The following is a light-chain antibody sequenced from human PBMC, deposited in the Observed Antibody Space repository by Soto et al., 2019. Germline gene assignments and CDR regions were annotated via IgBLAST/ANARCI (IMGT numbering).Light chain of an antibody. Sequence: EIVLTQSPGTLSLSPGERATLSCRASQSVSSNYLAWYQQKPGQAPRLLIYGASSRATGIPDRFSGSGSGTDFTLTISRLEPEDFAVYYCQQYDSSPWTFGQGTKVEIK. J-gene: IGKJ1*01. CDR2: GAS. CDR3: QQYDSSPWT. V-gene: IGKV3-20*01. CDR1: QSVSSNY.